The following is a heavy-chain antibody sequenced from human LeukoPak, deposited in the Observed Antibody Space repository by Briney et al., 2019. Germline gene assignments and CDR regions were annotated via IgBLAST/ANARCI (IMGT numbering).Heavy chain of an antibody. CDR2: INPNNGGT. CDR3: AISPPWAGYYLIFDS. V-gene: IGHV1-2*02. J-gene: IGHJ4*02. Sequence: ASVKVSCRASVYTFTDYYMHWVRQAPGQGLEWMGWINPNNGGTNYAQNFQGRVTMTRDTSISTAFMELSRLRSDDTAMYYCAISPPWAGYYLIFDSWGQGTLVTVSS. CDR1: VYTFTDYY. D-gene: IGHD2/OR15-2a*01.